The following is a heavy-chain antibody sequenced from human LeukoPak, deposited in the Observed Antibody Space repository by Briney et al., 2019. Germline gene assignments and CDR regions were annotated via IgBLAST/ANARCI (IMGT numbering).Heavy chain of an antibody. D-gene: IGHD6-13*01. CDR1: GYSISSGYY. CDR2: INTSGST. J-gene: IGHJ4*02. CDR3: ARDSCDGYRVY. Sequence: PSETLSLTCAVSGYSISSGYYWGWIRQPAGKGLEWIGRINTSGSTNYNPSLKSRVTMSVDTSKNQFSLKLSSATGADTAVYYCARDSCDGYRVYWGQGTLVTVSS. V-gene: IGHV4-4*07.